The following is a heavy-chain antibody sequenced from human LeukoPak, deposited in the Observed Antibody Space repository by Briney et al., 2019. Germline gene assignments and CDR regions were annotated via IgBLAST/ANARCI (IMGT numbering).Heavy chain of an antibody. CDR2: LAYDASLV. CDR3: AKKGGSWNYFDS. CDR1: GFTFSIYG. Sequence: GGSLRLSCVASGFTFSIYGMHWVRQAPGKGLEWVAYLAYDASLVDYTNSVKGRFTISRDNSKNTLFLQMDSLRPEDTAVYYCAKKGGSWNYFDSWGQGTLVTVSS. J-gene: IGHJ4*02. D-gene: IGHD6-13*01. V-gene: IGHV3-30*02.